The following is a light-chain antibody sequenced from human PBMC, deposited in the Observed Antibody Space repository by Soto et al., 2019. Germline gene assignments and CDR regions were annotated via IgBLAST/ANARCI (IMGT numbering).Light chain of an antibody. J-gene: IGLJ2*01. V-gene: IGLV1-44*01. CDR3: ASWDDSLNGVV. CDR1: SSNIGVNT. CDR2: SNN. Sequence: HSVVTQPPSASGTPGQGVTISCSGSSSNIGVNTVNWYQQRPGTAPKLLIYSNNLRPSGVPDRFSGSKSGTSASLAISGLQSEDEADYHCASWDDSLNGVVFGGGTKLTVL.